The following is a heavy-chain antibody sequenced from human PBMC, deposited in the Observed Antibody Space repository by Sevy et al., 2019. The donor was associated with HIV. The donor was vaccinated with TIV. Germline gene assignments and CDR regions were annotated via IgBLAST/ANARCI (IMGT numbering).Heavy chain of an antibody. CDR2: ISSDGSYR. Sequence: GGSLRLSCAASGFTFSAYDMHWVRQAPGKGLEWVAIISSDGSYRYYADSVRGRMGMSRDTSKNTMYLPISALSIEGSAVYYCAKNRPPVGSCCSRHAMDVWGRGTTVTVSS. CDR1: GFTFSAYD. D-gene: IGHD2-21*01. V-gene: IGHV3-30*18. J-gene: IGHJ6*02. CDR3: AKNRPPVGSCCSRHAMDV.